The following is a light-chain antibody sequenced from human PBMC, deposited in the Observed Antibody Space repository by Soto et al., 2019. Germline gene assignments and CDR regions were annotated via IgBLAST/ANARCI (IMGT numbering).Light chain of an antibody. J-gene: IGLJ2*01. CDR1: NSSIGAGYD. Sequence: QPVLTQPPSVSGAPGQGVAISCTGTNSSIGAGYDVQWYQHLPGRAPRLLVHGNNNRPSGVPDRFSASKSGTSASLAITGLQTEDEADYYCQSYDNGLGGHVVFGGGTKVTVL. CDR2: GNN. V-gene: IGLV1-40*01. CDR3: QSYDNGLGGHVV.